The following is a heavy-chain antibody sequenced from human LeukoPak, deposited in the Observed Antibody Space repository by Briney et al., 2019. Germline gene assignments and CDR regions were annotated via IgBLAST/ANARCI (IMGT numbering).Heavy chain of an antibody. CDR2: ISGSGGST. CDR3: AKIMDYDILTGYYIYPYYFDY. V-gene: IGHV3-23*01. J-gene: IGHJ4*02. Sequence: GGSLRLSCAASGFTFSSYAMSWVRQAPGKGLEWVSAISGSGGSTYYADSVKGRFTISRDNSKNTLYLQMNSLRAEDTAVYYCAKIMDYDILTGYYIYPYYFDYWGQGTLVTVSS. D-gene: IGHD3-9*01. CDR1: GFTFSSYA.